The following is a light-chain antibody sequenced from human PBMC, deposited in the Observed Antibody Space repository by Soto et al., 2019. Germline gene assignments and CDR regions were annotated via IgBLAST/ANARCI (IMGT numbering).Light chain of an antibody. J-gene: IGLJ3*02. CDR2: EVT. CDR1: SSDVGRYNY. Sequence: QSALTQPPSASGSPGQSVTISCTGTSSDVGRYNYVSWYQQHPGKAPKLMISEVTKRPSGVPDRFSASKSGNTASLTVSGLQAEDEADYYCGSYAGSFNWVFGGGTKLTVL. V-gene: IGLV2-8*01. CDR3: GSYAGSFNWV.